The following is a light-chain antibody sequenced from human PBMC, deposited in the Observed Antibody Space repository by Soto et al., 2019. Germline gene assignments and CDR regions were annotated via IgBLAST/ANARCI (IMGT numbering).Light chain of an antibody. Sequence: EIVLTQSPATLSLSPGERATLSCRASQSVSSYLACYQQKPGQAPRLLIYDASNRATSIPARFSGSGSGTDFSLTISSLEPEDFAVYYCQQRSNWPPLTFGGGTKVEIK. CDR2: DAS. CDR3: QQRSNWPPLT. CDR1: QSVSSY. V-gene: IGKV3-11*01. J-gene: IGKJ4*01.